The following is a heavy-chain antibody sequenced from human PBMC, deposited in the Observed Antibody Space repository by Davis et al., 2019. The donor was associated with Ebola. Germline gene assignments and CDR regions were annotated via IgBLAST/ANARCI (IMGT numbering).Heavy chain of an antibody. D-gene: IGHD6-13*01. CDR2: ISAYNGNT. J-gene: IGHJ6*02. CDR3: AGGHGSSWQYYYYYYGMDV. Sequence: AASVKVSCKASGYTFTSYGISWVRQAPGQGLEWMGWISAYNGNTNYAQKLQGRVTMTTDTSTSTAYMELRSLRSDDTAVYYCAGGHGSSWQYYYYYYGMDVWGQGTTVTVSS. CDR1: GYTFTSYG. V-gene: IGHV1-18*01.